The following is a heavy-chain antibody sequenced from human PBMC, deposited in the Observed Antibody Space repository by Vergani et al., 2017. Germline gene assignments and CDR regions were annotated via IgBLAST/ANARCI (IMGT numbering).Heavy chain of an antibody. Sequence: EVELVQSGPEMRKPGESLKISCKGSEYSFGNYWIGWVRQMPGKSLEWMGIIYPADSDTRYSPSFQGQVTISADKSISTAFLQWDSLKASDTALYYCARHTTYTYSWGQGALVTVSS. CDR2: IYPADSDT. V-gene: IGHV5-51*01. D-gene: IGHD1-1*01. CDR1: EYSFGNYW. CDR3: ARHTTYTYS. J-gene: IGHJ4*02.